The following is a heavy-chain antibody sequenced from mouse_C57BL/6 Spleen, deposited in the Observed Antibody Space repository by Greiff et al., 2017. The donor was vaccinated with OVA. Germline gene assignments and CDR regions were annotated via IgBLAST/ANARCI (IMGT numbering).Heavy chain of an antibody. V-gene: IGHV5-17*01. D-gene: IGHD2-3*01. CDR2: ISSGSSTI. Sequence: EVKVVESGGGLVKPGGSLKLSCAASGFTFSDYGMHWVRQAPEKGLEWVAYISSGSSTIYYADTVKGRFTISRDNAKNTLFLQMTSLRSEDTAMYYCARRWSFDYRGQGTTLTVSS. CDR1: GFTFSDYG. J-gene: IGHJ2*01. CDR3: ARRWSFDY.